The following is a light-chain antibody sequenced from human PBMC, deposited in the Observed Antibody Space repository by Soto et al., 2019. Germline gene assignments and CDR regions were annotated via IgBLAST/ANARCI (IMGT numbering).Light chain of an antibody. CDR3: QQYNGYTWT. CDR1: QSISSW. V-gene: IGKV1-5*03. CDR2: KAS. Sequence: DIQISQSPSTLSASVGGTVTITCRASQSISSWLAWYQQKPGIAPKLLIYKASTLQSGVPSRFSGSGYGTVFTLTISRLQPDDSATYYCQQYNGYTWTFGLGTKVDIK. J-gene: IGKJ1*01.